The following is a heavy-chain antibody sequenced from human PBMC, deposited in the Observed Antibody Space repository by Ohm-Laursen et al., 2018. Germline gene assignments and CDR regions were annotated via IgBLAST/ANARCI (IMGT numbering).Heavy chain of an antibody. J-gene: IGHJ4*02. Sequence: STQTLTLTCTFSGFSLSTSGMCVSWIRQPPGKALEWLARIDWDDDKYYSTSLKTRLTISKDTSKNQVVLIMTSMDPVDTATYYCARTRIAAPYYFDYWGQGTLVTVSS. CDR1: GFSLSTSGMC. V-gene: IGHV2-70*11. CDR3: ARTRIAAPYYFDY. D-gene: IGHD6-13*01. CDR2: IDWDDDK.